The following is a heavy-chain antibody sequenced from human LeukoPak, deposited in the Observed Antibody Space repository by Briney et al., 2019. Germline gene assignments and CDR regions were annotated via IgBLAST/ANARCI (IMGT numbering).Heavy chain of an antibody. J-gene: IGHJ5*02. CDR2: IYYSGST. CDR3: AGDPFVEMATARPP. V-gene: IGHV4-59*08. D-gene: IGHD5-24*01. CDR1: GGSISSYY. Sequence: SETLSLTCTVSGGSISSYYWSWIRQPPGKGLEWIGYIYYSGSTNYNPSLKSRVTISVDTSKNQFSLKLSSVTAADTAVYYCAGDPFVEMATARPPWGQGTRVPLFS.